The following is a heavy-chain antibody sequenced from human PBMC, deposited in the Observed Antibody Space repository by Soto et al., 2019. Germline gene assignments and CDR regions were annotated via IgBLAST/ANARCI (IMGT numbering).Heavy chain of an antibody. CDR2: INPNSGVT. J-gene: IGHJ6*03. D-gene: IGHD5-12*01. V-gene: IGHV1-2*04. CDR1: GDSINDYY. Sequence: GASVKVSSKSSGDSINDYYIHWVRQAPGQGLEWMGWINPNSGVTKYAQKFQGWVSMTRDTSIRTVYMQLSRLRSDDTAVYYCARESGGATATLDYYYFYMDVWGTGTTVTVSS. CDR3: ARESGGATATLDYYYFYMDV.